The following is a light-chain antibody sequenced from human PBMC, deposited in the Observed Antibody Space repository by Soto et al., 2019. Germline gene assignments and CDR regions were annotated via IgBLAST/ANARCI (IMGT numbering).Light chain of an antibody. Sequence: DIQMTQSPSSLSASVGDRVTITCRASQIISSYLNWYQQKPGKAPKLLIYAASSLQSGVPSRFSGSGSGTDFTLTISSLQPEDFATYYCQQSYRTPLTFGGGTKVETK. CDR2: AAS. CDR1: QIISSY. V-gene: IGKV1-39*01. CDR3: QQSYRTPLT. J-gene: IGKJ4*01.